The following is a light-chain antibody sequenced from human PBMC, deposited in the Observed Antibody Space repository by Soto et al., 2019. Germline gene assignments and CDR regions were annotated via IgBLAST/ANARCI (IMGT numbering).Light chain of an antibody. V-gene: IGKV3D-15*01. CDR3: QQYNNWPPIT. CDR2: DAT. CDR1: QSVSSN. Sequence: EIVMTQSPATLSVSPGERATLSCRASQSVSSNLAWYQQKPGQAPRLLIYDATTRATGIPARFSGSGSETEFTLTISSLQSEDFAVYYCQQYNNWPPITFGQGTRLEIK. J-gene: IGKJ5*01.